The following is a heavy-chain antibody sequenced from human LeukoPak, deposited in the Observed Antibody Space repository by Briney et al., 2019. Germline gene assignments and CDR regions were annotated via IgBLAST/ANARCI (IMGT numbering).Heavy chain of an antibody. CDR1: GFTFSSYW. J-gene: IGHJ5*02. CDR3: ARGVLKGNWFDP. Sequence: GGSLRLSCAASGFTFSSYWMSWVRQAPGKGLEWVANIKQDGSEKYYVDAVKGRFTISRDNAKTSLYLQMNSLRAEDTAVYYCARGVLKGNWFDPWGQGTLVTVSS. CDR2: IKQDGSEK. V-gene: IGHV3-7*04.